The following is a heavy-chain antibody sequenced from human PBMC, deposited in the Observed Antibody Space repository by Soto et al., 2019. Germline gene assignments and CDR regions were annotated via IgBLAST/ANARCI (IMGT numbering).Heavy chain of an antibody. CDR2: ISFDGSNK. CDR3: ARLPGALVAVLYIYPLDGREPMSAADV. V-gene: IGHV3-30-3*01. Sequence: PGGSLRLSCAASGFTFSYYPMHWVRQAPGKGLEWVAVISFDGSNKYYADSVKGRFTISKDNSKNTLYLQMNSLRGEDTAVYYCARLPGALVAVLYIYPLDGREPMSAADVWGRGTTVTLSS. CDR1: GFTFSYYP. D-gene: IGHD6-19*01. J-gene: IGHJ6*02.